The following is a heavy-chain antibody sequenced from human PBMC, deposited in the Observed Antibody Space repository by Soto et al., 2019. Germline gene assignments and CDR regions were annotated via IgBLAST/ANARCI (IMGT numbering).Heavy chain of an antibody. V-gene: IGHV2-5*02. Sequence: QITLKESGPTLVKPTQTLTLTCTFSGFSLSTHGVGVGWIRQPAGKALEWLALIYWDHDKRYSASLNSRLTITKDTSKNQVVLTMTNVDPVDTATYYCAHAMLYCTGGSCSTWFDSWGAGTLVTVSS. CDR2: IYWDHDK. CDR1: GFSLSTHGVG. CDR3: AHAMLYCTGGSCSTWFDS. J-gene: IGHJ5*01. D-gene: IGHD2-15*01.